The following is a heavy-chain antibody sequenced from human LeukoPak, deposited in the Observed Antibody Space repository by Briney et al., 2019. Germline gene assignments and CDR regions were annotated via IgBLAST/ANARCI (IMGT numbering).Heavy chain of an antibody. CDR1: GGSISSYS. V-gene: IGHV4-4*08. D-gene: IGHD2-2*02. J-gene: IGHJ4*02. CDR2: IYTSGST. CDR3: ASTNPGYCSSTSCYIPGYFDY. Sequence: SETLSLTCTVSGGSISSYSWTWIRQPPGKGLEWIGYIYTSGSTNYNPSLKSRVTISVDTSKNQFSLKLSSVTAADTAVYYCASTNPGYCSSTSCYIPGYFDYWGQGTLVTVSS.